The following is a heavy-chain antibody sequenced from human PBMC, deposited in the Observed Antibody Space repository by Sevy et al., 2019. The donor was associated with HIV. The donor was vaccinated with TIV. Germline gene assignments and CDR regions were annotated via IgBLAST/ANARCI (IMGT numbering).Heavy chain of an antibody. Sequence: GGSLRLSCVVSGFSFSNYWMTWVRQAPGKGLEWVANIKPDGSVKSYVDSGKGRFTISRDNAKNSLSLQMNSLSAEDTAVYYCARDTNYFYVDVWGKGTTVTVSS. V-gene: IGHV3-7*01. CDR2: IKPDGSVK. CDR3: ARDTNYFYVDV. J-gene: IGHJ6*03. CDR1: GFSFSNYW. D-gene: IGHD1-1*01.